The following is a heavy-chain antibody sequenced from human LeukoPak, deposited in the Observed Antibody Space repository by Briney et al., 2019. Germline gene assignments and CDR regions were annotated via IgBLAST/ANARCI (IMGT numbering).Heavy chain of an antibody. V-gene: IGHV4-59*01. J-gene: IGHJ6*03. CDR3: ATTYCSSTSCYYYMDV. CDR2: TYYSGST. Sequence: PSETLSLTCTVAGGSITTYYWSWIRQAPGKGLEWIGYTYYSGSTDYKPSLKSRVTISVDTSKNQFSLRLSSVTAADTAVYYCATTYCSSTSCYYYMDVWGKGTTVTVSS. D-gene: IGHD2-2*01. CDR1: GGSITTYY.